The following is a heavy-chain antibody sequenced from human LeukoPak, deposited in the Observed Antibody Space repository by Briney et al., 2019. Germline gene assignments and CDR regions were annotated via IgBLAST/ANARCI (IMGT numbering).Heavy chain of an antibody. CDR1: GFTFSSYG. Sequence: GGSLRLSCAASGFTFSSYGMHWVRQAPGKGLEWVAFILYDGRNKYSADSVKGRVTISRDNSKNTLYLQMNSLRAEDTAVYYCAKVWFFSSSWYADYWGPGTLVTVSS. J-gene: IGHJ4*02. D-gene: IGHD6-13*01. CDR3: AKVWFFSSSWYADY. V-gene: IGHV3-30*02. CDR2: ILYDGRNK.